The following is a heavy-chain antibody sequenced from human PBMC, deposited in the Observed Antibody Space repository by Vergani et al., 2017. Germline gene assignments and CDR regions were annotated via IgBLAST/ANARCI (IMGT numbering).Heavy chain of an antibody. CDR3: ARGPNWVVPAERSFDY. D-gene: IGHD2-2*01. J-gene: IGHJ4*02. CDR2: IHHSGAT. V-gene: IGHV4-59*12. Sequence: QVQLQESGPGLVKPSETLSLTCTVSGGSITNNFWSWIRRPPGKGLEWIGYIHHSGATNSKSSLRSRVSISIDTPKNQFSLKLSSVTAADTAVYYCARGPNWVVPAERSFDYWGQGTLVTVSS. CDR1: GGSITNNF.